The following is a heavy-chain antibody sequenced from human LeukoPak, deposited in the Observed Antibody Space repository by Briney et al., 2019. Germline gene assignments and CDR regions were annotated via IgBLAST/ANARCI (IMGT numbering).Heavy chain of an antibody. CDR3: AKGPFGVVRY. CDR1: GFTFSGYA. Sequence: GVSLRLSCAASGFTFSGYAMSWVRQAPGKGLEWVSAISGSGGSTYYADSVKGRFTISRDNSKNTLYLQMNSLRAEDTAVYYCAKGPFGVVRYWGQGTLVTVSS. J-gene: IGHJ4*02. D-gene: IGHD3-3*01. CDR2: ISGSGGST. V-gene: IGHV3-23*01.